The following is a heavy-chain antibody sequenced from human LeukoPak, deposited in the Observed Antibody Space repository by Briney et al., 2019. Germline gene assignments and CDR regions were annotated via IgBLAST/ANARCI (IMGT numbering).Heavy chain of an antibody. CDR3: ARDRNTIFGVVIYWFDP. D-gene: IGHD3-3*01. CDR1: GYTFTDYY. V-gene: IGHV1-2*02. Sequence: ASVKVSCKASGYTFTDYYMHWVRQAPGQGLEWMGWINPNSGGTNYAQKFQGRVTMTRDTSISTAYMEVSRLRSDDTAVYYCARDRNTIFGVVIYWFDPWGQGTLVTVSS. J-gene: IGHJ5*02. CDR2: INPNSGGT.